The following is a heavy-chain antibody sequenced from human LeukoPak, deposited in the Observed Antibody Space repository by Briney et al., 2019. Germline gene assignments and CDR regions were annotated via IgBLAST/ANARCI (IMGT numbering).Heavy chain of an antibody. CDR1: GFTFSHYG. CDR3: AKELTTERTPGVDS. V-gene: IGHV3-33*06. Sequence: TGRSLRLSCAASGFTFSHYGMHWVRQAPGKGLEWVAVIWYDGSNYYYADSVKGRFTISRDNSKKTLYLQVNSLRAEDTAVYFCAKELTTERTPGVDSWGQGTLVTVSS. D-gene: IGHD4-17*01. CDR2: IWYDGSNY. J-gene: IGHJ4*02.